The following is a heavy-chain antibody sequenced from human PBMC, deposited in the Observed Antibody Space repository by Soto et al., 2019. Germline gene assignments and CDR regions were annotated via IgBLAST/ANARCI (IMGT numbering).Heavy chain of an antibody. J-gene: IGHJ6*02. Sequence: EVQLVESGGGLVKPGGSLRLSCAASGITFSNAWMSWVRQAPGKGLEWVGRIKSKTDGGTTDYAAPVKGRFTISRDDSKNTLYLQMNSLKTEDTAVYYCTTGVDIVVVPAAIGSYYYYGMDVWGQGTTVTVSS. D-gene: IGHD2-2*03. CDR3: TTGVDIVVVPAAIGSYYYYGMDV. V-gene: IGHV3-15*01. CDR2: IKSKTDGGTT. CDR1: GITFSNAW.